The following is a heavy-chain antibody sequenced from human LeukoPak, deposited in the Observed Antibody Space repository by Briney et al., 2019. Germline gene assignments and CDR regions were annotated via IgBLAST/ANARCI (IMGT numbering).Heavy chain of an antibody. V-gene: IGHV3-7*01. CDR1: GFSFSNYW. Sequence: GGSLRLSCAASGFSFSNYWMGWVRQAPGKRPEWVANMNIDGSERYYADSVKGRFTISRDNARNSVFLQMSGLRVEDTAVYYCAKNSGPFDCWGQGTLVTVSS. J-gene: IGHJ4*02. CDR3: AKNSGPFDC. D-gene: IGHD1-26*01. CDR2: MNIDGSER.